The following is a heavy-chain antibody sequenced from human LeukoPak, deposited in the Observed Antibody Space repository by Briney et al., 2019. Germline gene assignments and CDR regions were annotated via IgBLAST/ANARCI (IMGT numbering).Heavy chain of an antibody. CDR2: ISSSSSYI. V-gene: IGHV3-21*01. J-gene: IGHJ4*02. CDR3: ARGYCGSTSCPKAHYFDY. D-gene: IGHD2-2*01. CDR1: GFTFSSYS. Sequence: SGGSLRLSCAASGFTFSSYSMNWVRQAPGKGLEWVSSISSSSSYIYYADSVKGRFTISRDNAKNTLYLQMNSLRAEDTAAYYCARGYCGSTSCPKAHYFDYWGQGTLVTVSS.